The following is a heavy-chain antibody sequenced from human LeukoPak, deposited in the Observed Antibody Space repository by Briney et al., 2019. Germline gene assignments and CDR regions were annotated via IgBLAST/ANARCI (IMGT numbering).Heavy chain of an antibody. J-gene: IGHJ4*02. CDR1: GDSVSSNSVT. D-gene: IGHD1-26*01. V-gene: IGHV6-1*01. CDR3: AREEWELLSQ. CDR2: TYYRSKWYN. Sequence: SQTLSLTCAISGDSVSSNSVTWDWIRQSPSGVLEWLGRTYYRSKWYNDYPLSVKGRITINPDTSKNQFSLQLNSVTPEDTAIYYCAREEWELLSQWGQGTLVTVSS.